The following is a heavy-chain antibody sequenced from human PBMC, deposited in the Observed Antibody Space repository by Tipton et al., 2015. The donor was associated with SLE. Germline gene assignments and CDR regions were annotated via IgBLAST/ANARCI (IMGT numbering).Heavy chain of an antibody. CDR3: AKDPHCSSTSCPTSGY. D-gene: IGHD2-2*01. CDR1: GFTFSSYS. Sequence: SLRLSCAASGFTFSSYSMSWVRQAPGKGLEWVSAISGSGGSTYYADSVKGRFTISRDNSKNTLYLQMNSLRAEDTAVYYCAKDPHCSSTSCPTSGYWGQGTLVTVSS. V-gene: IGHV3-23*01. J-gene: IGHJ4*02. CDR2: ISGSGGST.